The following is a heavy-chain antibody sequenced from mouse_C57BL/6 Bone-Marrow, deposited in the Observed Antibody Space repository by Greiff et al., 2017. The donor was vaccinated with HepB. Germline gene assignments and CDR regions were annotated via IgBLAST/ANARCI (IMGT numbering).Heavy chain of an antibody. CDR2: ISYDGSN. Sequence: EVKLMESGPGLVKPSQSLSLTCSVTGYSITSGYYWNWIRQFPGNKLEWMGYISYDGSNNYNPSLKNRISITRDTSKNQFFLKLNSVTTEDTATYYCARATAVAPGFAYWGQGTLVTVSA. CDR1: GYSITSGYY. CDR3: ARATAVAPGFAY. J-gene: IGHJ3*01. V-gene: IGHV3-6*01. D-gene: IGHD1-1*01.